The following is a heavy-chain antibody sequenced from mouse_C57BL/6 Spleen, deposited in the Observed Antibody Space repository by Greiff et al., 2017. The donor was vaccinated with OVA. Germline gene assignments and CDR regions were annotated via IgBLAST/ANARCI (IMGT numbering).Heavy chain of an antibody. V-gene: IGHV1-63*01. D-gene: IGHD2-3*01. CDR2: IYPGGGYT. Sequence: VQLQQSGAELVRPGTSVKMSCKASGYTFTNYWIGWAKQRPGHGLEWIGDIYPGGGYTNYNEKFKGKATLTADKSSSTAYMQFSSLTSEDSAIYYCARRVYEYFDVWGTGTTVTVSS. J-gene: IGHJ1*03. CDR1: GYTFTNYW. CDR3: ARRVYEYFDV.